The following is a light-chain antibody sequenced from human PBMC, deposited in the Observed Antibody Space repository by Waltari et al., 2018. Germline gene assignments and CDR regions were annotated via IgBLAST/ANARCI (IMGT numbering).Light chain of an antibody. Sequence: QSALTQPASVSGSPGQSITIPCTGTSSAVGGHHYVSWYQQHPGKAPKLMIYDVSNRPSGFSNSFSGSKSGNTAYLTISGLQAEDEADYYCSSYTSSSSVVFGGGTKLTVL. CDR3: SSYTSSSSVV. J-gene: IGLJ2*01. CDR2: DVS. V-gene: IGLV2-14*03. CDR1: SSAVGGHHY.